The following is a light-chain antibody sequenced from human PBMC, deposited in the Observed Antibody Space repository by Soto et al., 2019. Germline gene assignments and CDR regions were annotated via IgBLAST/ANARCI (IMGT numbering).Light chain of an antibody. Sequence: DIQMTQSPSSLSASVGDTVTITCRASQNIAMFSSWYQQKPGKAPKLLIYSSSTLQNEVPSRFSGSGSGTYFTLTIRSLQVEDFATYYCQQNYSPPLTVGGGTRVEIK. CDR2: SSS. CDR3: QQNYSPPLT. J-gene: IGKJ4*01. CDR1: QNIAMF. V-gene: IGKV1-39*01.